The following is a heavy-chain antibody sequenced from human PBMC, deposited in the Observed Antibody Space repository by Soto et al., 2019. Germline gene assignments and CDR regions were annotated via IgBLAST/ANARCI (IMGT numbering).Heavy chain of an antibody. Sequence: PSETLSLTCTVSGGSISSYYWSWIRQPPGKGLEWIGYIYYSGSTNYNPSLKSRVTISVDTSKNQFSLKLSSVTAADTAVYYCARDSMVRGLSYGMDVWGQGTKVTVSS. CDR3: ARDSMVRGLSYGMDV. J-gene: IGHJ6*02. CDR1: GGSISSYY. CDR2: IYYSGST. V-gene: IGHV4-59*01. D-gene: IGHD3-10*01.